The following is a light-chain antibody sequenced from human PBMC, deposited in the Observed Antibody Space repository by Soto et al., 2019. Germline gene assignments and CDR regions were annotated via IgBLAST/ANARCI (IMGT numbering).Light chain of an antibody. J-gene: IGKJ5*01. V-gene: IGKV3-11*01. Sequence: ENVLPQSPATLSFSPGERAPLSCRASQSVTSYLAWYQQKPGQAPRLLIYDVSNRASGIPARFSGSGSETDFTLAISSLEPEDFAVYYCQQRSDWPLNFGQGPRLEIK. CDR1: QSVTSY. CDR3: QQRSDWPLN. CDR2: DVS.